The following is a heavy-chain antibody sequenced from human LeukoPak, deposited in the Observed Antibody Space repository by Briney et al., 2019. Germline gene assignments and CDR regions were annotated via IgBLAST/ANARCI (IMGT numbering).Heavy chain of an antibody. CDR3: ARDPARTGPSPIDY. Sequence: ASVKVSCKASGYTFTGYYMHWVRQAPGQGLEWMGWINPNSGGTNYAQKFQGRVAMTRDTSISTAYMELSRLRSDDTAVYYCARDPARTGPSPIDYWGQGTLVTVSS. CDR1: GYTFTGYY. J-gene: IGHJ4*02. D-gene: IGHD1-14*01. CDR2: INPNSGGT. V-gene: IGHV1-2*02.